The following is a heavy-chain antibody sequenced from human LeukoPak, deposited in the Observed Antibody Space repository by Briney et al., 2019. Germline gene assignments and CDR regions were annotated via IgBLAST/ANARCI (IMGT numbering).Heavy chain of an antibody. Sequence: GGSLRLSCAASGFTVSSNYMSWVRQAPGKGLEWVSVLYSGGSTYYADSVRGRFTISRDHSKNTLYLQLNSLRAEDTAVYYCARAGGRNGVFDYWGQGMLVTVSS. D-gene: IGHD2-8*01. CDR1: GFTVSSNY. CDR3: ARAGGRNGVFDY. V-gene: IGHV3-66*01. J-gene: IGHJ4*02. CDR2: LYSGGST.